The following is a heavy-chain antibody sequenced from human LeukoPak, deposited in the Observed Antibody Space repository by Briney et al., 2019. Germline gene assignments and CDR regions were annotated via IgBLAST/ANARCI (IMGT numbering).Heavy chain of an antibody. CDR1: GFTFSSYS. J-gene: IGHJ5*01. Sequence: TGGSLRLSCAASGFTFSSYSMNWVRQAPGKGLEWVSYITSSGSTVQYADSVKGRFTISRDNAKNSLYLQMNSPRAEDTAVYYCARVPLTGFSDSWGQGTLVTVSS. V-gene: IGHV3-48*04. D-gene: IGHD1-20*01. CDR3: ARVPLTGFSDS. CDR2: ITSSGSTV.